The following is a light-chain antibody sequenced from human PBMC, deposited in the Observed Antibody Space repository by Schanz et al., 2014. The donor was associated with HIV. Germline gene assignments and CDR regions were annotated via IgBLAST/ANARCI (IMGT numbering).Light chain of an antibody. CDR3: QSYDSGLSGIL. Sequence: QSALTQPASLSGSPGQSITISCTGTSSDVGGYNYVSWFQHHPGEAPKIVIFEVRQRPSGVSNRFSGSKSGNTASLTISGLQAEDEADYYCQSYDSGLSGILFGGGTKLTVL. CDR1: SSDVGGYNY. J-gene: IGLJ2*01. CDR2: EVR. V-gene: IGLV2-14*01.